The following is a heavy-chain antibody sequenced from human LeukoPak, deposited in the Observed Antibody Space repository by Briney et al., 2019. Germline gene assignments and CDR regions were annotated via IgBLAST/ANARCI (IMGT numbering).Heavy chain of an antibody. D-gene: IGHD3-3*01. V-gene: IGHV3-23*01. J-gene: IGHJ3*02. CDR2: ISGSGGST. CDR3: AKDKITIFGVVITPDAFDI. Sequence: GGSLRLSCAASGFTFSSYAMSWVRQAPGKGLEWVSAISGSGGSTYYADSVKGRFTISRDNSKNTLYLQMNSLRAEDTAVYYCAKDKITIFGVVITPDAFDIWGQGTMVTVSS. CDR1: GFTFSSYA.